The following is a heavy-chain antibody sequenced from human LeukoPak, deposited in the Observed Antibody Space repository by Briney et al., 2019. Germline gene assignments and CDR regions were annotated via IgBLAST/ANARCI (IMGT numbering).Heavy chain of an antibody. CDR1: GYTFTSYY. CDR2: LNPNSGGT. J-gene: IGHJ4*02. CDR3: ASFQSGYSYGFDY. V-gene: IGHV1-18*04. Sequence: ASVKVSCKASGYTFTSYYIHWVRQAPGQGLEWMGWLNPNSGGTNYAQKLQGRVTMTTDTSTSTAYMELRSLRSDDTAVYYCASFQSGYSYGFDYWGQGTLVTVSS. D-gene: IGHD5-18*01.